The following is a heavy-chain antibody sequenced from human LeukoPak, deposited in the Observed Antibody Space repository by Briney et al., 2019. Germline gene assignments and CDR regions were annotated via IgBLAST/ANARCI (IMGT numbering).Heavy chain of an antibody. CDR2: ISDDGRHN. V-gene: IGHV3-30*04. J-gene: IGHJ4*02. Sequence: GGSLRLSCAASGFTFSTYAMNRVRQAPGEGLEWVAVISDDGRHNYYADSVKGRFTISRDNSKSTLYLQMNSLRDDDSAAYFCARVYLERLTAGYFDHWGQGTQVTVSP. D-gene: IGHD2-8*01. CDR3: ARVYLERLTAGYFDH. CDR1: GFTFSTYA.